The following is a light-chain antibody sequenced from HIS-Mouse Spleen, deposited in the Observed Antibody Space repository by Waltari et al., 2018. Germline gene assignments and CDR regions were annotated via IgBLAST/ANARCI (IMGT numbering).Light chain of an antibody. CDR2: EGG. Sequence: QSALTQPASASGSPGQSITISCPGTSRDVGCYSLVSWYQPHPGKAPKLMIYEGGKRPSGVSNRFSGSKSGNTASLTISGLQAEDEADYYCCSYAGSSTWVFGGGTKLTVL. CDR3: CSYAGSSTWV. CDR1: SRDVGCYSL. J-gene: IGLJ3*02. V-gene: IGLV2-23*01.